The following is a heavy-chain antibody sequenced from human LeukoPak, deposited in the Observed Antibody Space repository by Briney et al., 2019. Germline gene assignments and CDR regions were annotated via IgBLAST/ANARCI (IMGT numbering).Heavy chain of an antibody. V-gene: IGHV3-74*03. CDR1: GFSFSTTW. CDR2: ITSDGTSI. J-gene: IGHJ4*02. D-gene: IGHD1-26*01. Sequence: GGSLSLSCAASGFSFSTTWMHWVRQPPGQGLVWVARITSDGTSISYAESVKGRFTISRDNAKNTLYLQMNSLRVDDTAVYYCARDWDHAIDYWGQGTLVTVSS. CDR3: ARDWDHAIDY.